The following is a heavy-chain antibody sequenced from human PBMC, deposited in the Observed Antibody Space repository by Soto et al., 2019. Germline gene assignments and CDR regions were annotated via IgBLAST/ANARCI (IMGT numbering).Heavy chain of an antibody. CDR2: ISAYNGNT. CDR1: GYTFTSYG. Sequence: QVQLVQSGAEVKKPGASVKVSCKASGYTFTSYGISWVRQAPGQGLEWMGWISAYNGNTNYALKLQGRVTMTTDTATSTAYMERRSLRSDDTDVYYCASLSDDYALGGVDYWGQGTLVTVSS. V-gene: IGHV1-18*01. J-gene: IGHJ4*02. D-gene: IGHD4-17*01. CDR3: ASLSDDYALGGVDY.